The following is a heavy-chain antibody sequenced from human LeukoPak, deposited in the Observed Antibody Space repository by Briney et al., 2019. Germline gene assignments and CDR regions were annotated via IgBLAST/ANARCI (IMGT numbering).Heavy chain of an antibody. CDR3: ARSPGYWYFDL. V-gene: IGHV4-30-4*08. CDR2: IYYSGST. Sequence: SQTLSLTXTVSGGSISSGDYYWSWIRQPPGKGLEWIGYIYYSGSTYYNPSLKSRVTISVDTSKNQFSLKLSSVTAADTAVYYCARSPGYWYFDLWGRGTLVTVSS. J-gene: IGHJ2*01. CDR1: GGSISSGDYY.